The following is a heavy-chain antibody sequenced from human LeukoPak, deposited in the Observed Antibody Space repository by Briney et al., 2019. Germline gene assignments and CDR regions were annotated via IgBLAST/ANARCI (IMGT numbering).Heavy chain of an antibody. CDR2: INAGNGNT. J-gene: IGHJ4*02. D-gene: IGHD2-15*01. CDR3: ARDSCSGGSCYFDY. Sequence: GASVKVSCKASGYTFTSYAMHWVRQAPGQRLEWMGWINAGNGNTKYSQEFQGRVTITRDTSASTAYMELSSLRSDDTAVYYCARDSCSGGSCYFDYWGQGTLVTVSS. CDR1: GYTFTSYA. V-gene: IGHV1-3*01.